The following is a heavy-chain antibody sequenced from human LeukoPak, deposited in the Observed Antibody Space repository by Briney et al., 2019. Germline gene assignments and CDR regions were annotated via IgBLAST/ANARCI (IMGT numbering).Heavy chain of an antibody. J-gene: IGHJ4*02. Sequence: GESLRISCKGSGYSFTSYWITWVRQMPGKGLEWMGRIDPSDSYTNYSPSFQGRVTFSTDKSINTAYLEWSSLKASDTAMYYCARQGMQWEVLPVGIDYWGQGTLVTASS. CDR1: GYSFTSYW. V-gene: IGHV5-10-1*01. CDR2: IDPSDSYT. D-gene: IGHD1-26*01. CDR3: ARQGMQWEVLPVGIDY.